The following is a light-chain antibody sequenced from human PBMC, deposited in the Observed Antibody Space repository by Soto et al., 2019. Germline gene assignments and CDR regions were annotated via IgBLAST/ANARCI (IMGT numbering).Light chain of an antibody. CDR3: QQFHNGTRS. CDR1: QSVSSN. Sequence: EIWMTQSPATLSVSPGERATLSCRARQSVSSNLAWYQKKPGQAPRLLIYAASYRATGVPDRFSGSGSETEFKLTISRLQSADFAIYECQQFHNGTRSFGQGTKVEIK. J-gene: IGKJ1*01. V-gene: IGKV3-15*01. CDR2: AAS.